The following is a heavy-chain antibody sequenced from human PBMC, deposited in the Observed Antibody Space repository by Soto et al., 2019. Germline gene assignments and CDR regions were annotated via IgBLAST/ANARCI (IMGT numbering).Heavy chain of an antibody. CDR3: ARDRDWAFDY. Sequence: GGSLRLSYVASGFTFIRYSMVWVRQSPGKGLEWLSYIFVDSSTIYYADSVKGRFTVSRDNAQNSLFLLMNSLRAEDTAVYYCARDRDWAFDYWGRGTLVTVSS. CDR1: GFTFIRYS. D-gene: IGHD3-9*01. V-gene: IGHV3-48*04. CDR2: IFVDSSTI. J-gene: IGHJ4*02.